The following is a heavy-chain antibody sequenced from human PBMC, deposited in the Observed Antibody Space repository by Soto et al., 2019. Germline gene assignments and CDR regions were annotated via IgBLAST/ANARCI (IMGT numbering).Heavy chain of an antibody. CDR3: ARRYCSSTSCSYFDY. V-gene: IGHV5-51*01. D-gene: IGHD2-2*01. Sequence: ESVKISCKVSGYSFTSYWIGWVGQMPGKGLEWMGIIYPGDSDTRYSPSFQGQVTISADKSISTAYLQWSSLKASDTAMYYCARRYCSSTSCSYFDYWGQGTLVTVSS. J-gene: IGHJ4*02. CDR1: GYSFTSYW. CDR2: IYPGDSDT.